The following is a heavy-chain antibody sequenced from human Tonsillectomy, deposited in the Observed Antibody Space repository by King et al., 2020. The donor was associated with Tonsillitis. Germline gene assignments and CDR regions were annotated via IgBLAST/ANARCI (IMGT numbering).Heavy chain of an antibody. CDR2: IYSGGST. Sequence: QLVQSGGGLVQPGGSLRLSCAASGFTVSSNYMSWVRQAPGKGLEWVSVIYSGGSTYYADSVKGRFTISRDNSKNTLYLQMNSLRAEDTAVYYCARKTYGDYETDHAFDIWGQGTMVTVSS. D-gene: IGHD4-17*01. CDR1: GFTVSSNY. V-gene: IGHV3-66*01. J-gene: IGHJ3*02. CDR3: ARKTYGDYETDHAFDI.